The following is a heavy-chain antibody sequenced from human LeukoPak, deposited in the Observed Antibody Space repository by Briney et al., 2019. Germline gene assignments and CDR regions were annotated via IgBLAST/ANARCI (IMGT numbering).Heavy chain of an antibody. V-gene: IGHV1-3*01. CDR3: AREGIAVAGAKGLDY. CDR2: INAGNGNT. Sequence: GASVKVSCKASGYTFTSHAMHWVRQAPGQRLEWMGWINAGNGNTKYSQKFQGRVTITRDTSASTAYMELSSLRSEDTAVYYCAREGIAVAGAKGLDYWGQGTLVTVSS. D-gene: IGHD6-19*01. CDR1: GYTFTSHA. J-gene: IGHJ4*02.